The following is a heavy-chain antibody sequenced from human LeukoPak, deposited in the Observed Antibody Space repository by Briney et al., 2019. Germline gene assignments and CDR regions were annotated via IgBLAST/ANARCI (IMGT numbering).Heavy chain of an antibody. CDR1: GYTFTSYD. D-gene: IGHD1-20*01. V-gene: IGHV1-8*01. CDR3: ARVYNWNVGLDY. CDR2: MNPNSGNT. J-gene: IGHJ4*02. Sequence: ASVKVSCKASGYTFTSYDINWVRQATGQGLEWMGWMNPNSGNTGYAQKFQGRVTMTRNTSISTAYMELSSLRSEDTAVYYCARVYNWNVGLDYWGQGTLVTVSS.